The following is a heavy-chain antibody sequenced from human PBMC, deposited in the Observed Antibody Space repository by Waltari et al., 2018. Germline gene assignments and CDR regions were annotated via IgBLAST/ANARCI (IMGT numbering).Heavy chain of an antibody. CDR3: AKDLRSLVPAAPFDY. D-gene: IGHD2-2*01. J-gene: IGHJ4*02. CDR2: MSYDGSNK. CDR1: GFTFSSSG. Sequence: QVQLVQSGGGVVQPGRSLRLSCAASGFTFSSSGMPWVRQAPGKGLEWVAVMSYDGSNKYYADSLKGRFTISRDNSKNTLYLQMNSLRAEDTAVYYGAKDLRSLVPAAPFDYWGQGTLVTVSS. V-gene: IGHV3-30*18.